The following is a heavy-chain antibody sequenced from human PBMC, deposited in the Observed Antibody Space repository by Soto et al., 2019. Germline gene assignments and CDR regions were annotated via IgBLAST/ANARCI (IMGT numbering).Heavy chain of an antibody. CDR3: ASSPVDVATRSNYYGMDV. Sequence: ASVKVSCKASGGTFSSYAISWVRQAPGQGLEWMGGIIPIFGTANYAQKFQGRVTITADESTSTAYMGQSSLRSEDTAVYYCASSPVDVATRSNYYGMDVWGQGTRVTVYS. J-gene: IGHJ6*02. CDR1: GGTFSSYA. D-gene: IGHD5-12*01. CDR2: IIPIFGTA. V-gene: IGHV1-69*13.